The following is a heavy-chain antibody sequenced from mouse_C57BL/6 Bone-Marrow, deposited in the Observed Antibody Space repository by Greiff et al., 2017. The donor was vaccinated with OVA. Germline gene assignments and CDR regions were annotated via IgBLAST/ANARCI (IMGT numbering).Heavy chain of an antibody. CDR2: ISSCGSYT. V-gene: IGHV5-6*01. J-gene: IGHJ2*01. CDR1: GFTFSSYG. CDR3: ARREGAIDY. Sequence: EVQVVESGGDLVKPGGSLKLSCAASGFTFSSYGMSWVRQTPDKRLEWVATISSCGSYTYYPDSVKGRFTISRDNAKNTLYLQMSSLKSEDTAMYYCARREGAIDYWGQGTTLTVSS.